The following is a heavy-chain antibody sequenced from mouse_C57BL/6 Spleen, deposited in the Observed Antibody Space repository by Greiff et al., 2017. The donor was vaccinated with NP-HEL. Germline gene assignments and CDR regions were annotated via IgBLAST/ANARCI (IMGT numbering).Heavy chain of an antibody. D-gene: IGHD2-5*01. J-gene: IGHJ4*01. CDR1: GFTFTDYY. CDR2: IRNKANGYTT. Sequence: EVQRVESGGGLVQPGGSLSLSCAASGFTFTDYYMSWVRQPPGKALEWLGIIRNKANGYTTEYSASVKGRFTISRDNSQSILYLQMNALRAEDSATYYCATYYSNYPYAMDYWGQGTSVTVSS. CDR3: ATYYSNYPYAMDY. V-gene: IGHV7-3*01.